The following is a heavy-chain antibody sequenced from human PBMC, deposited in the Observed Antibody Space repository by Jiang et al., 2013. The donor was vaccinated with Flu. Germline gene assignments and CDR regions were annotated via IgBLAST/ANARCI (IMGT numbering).Heavy chain of an antibody. CDR1: GSSISSYY. J-gene: IGHJ6*01. CDR2: VYDIGSP. V-gene: IGHV4-59*13. D-gene: IGHD1-14*01. CDR3: AKSGAGFPYGMDV. Sequence: ALLKPSETLSLTCTVSGSSISSYYWNWFRQSPRKGLEWIGYVYDIGSPSYSPSLKSRVTISVDTSKNQFSLRLNSVTAADTAVYYCAKSGAGFPYGMDVWGPRGPRSSSP.